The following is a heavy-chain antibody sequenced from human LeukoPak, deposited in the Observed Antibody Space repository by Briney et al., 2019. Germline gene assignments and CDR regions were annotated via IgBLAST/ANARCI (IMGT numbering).Heavy chain of an antibody. CDR1: GYTFTDYY. CDR3: ARDPNSSGYENWFDP. D-gene: IGHD3-22*01. V-gene: IGHV1-2*02. Sequence: ASVKVSCKASGYTFTDYYMHWVRQAPGQGLEWMGWISPNSGGTNYAQKFQGRVTMTRDTSISTAYMELSRLRSDDTAVYYCARDPNSSGYENWFDPWGQGTLVTVSS. CDR2: ISPNSGGT. J-gene: IGHJ5*02.